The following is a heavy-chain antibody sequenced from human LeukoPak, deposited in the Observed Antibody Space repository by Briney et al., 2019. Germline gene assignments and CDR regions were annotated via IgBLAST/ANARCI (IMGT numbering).Heavy chain of an antibody. CDR1: GYTFSIYN. CDR2: INPSGGT. Sequence: ASVKVSCKASGYTFSIYNMHWVRQAPGQGLEWMGIINPSGGTSYAQKFQGRVTITRNTSISTAYMELSSLRSEDTAVYYCARVAIRYCSSTSCPAYFDYWGQGTLVTVSS. D-gene: IGHD2-2*01. CDR3: ARVAIRYCSSTSCPAYFDY. V-gene: IGHV1-46*01. J-gene: IGHJ4*02.